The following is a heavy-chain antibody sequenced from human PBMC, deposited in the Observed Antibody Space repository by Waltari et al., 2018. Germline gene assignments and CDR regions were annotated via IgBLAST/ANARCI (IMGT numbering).Heavy chain of an antibody. Sequence: EVQLVESGGGLIQPGGSLRLSCAASGFTVSSNYMSWVRQAPGKGLEWVSVIYSGVSTYYADSVKGRFTISRDNSKNTLYLQMNSLRAEDTAVYYCARYGSGRGYYYYGMDVWGQGTTVTASS. J-gene: IGHJ6*02. CDR1: GFTVSSNY. V-gene: IGHV3-53*01. CDR3: ARYGSGRGYYYYGMDV. D-gene: IGHD3-10*01. CDR2: IYSGVST.